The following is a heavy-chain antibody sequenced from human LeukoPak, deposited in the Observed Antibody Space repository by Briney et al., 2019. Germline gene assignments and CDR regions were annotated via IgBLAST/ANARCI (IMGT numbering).Heavy chain of an antibody. V-gene: IGHV3-23*01. J-gene: IGHJ4*02. CDR1: GFTFISYA. CDR2: INGGGDTS. D-gene: IGHD6-19*01. Sequence: GGSLRLSCAASGFTFISYAMSWVRQAPGKGLEWVSAINGGGDTSFYADSVEGRFTISKDNSKNTLYLQMSSLRAEDSAIYYCAKVRDSSGWGTLFGSWGRGALVTVS. CDR3: AKVRDSSGWGTLFGS.